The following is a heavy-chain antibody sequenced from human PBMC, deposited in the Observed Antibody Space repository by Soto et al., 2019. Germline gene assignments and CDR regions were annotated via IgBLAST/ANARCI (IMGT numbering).Heavy chain of an antibody. CDR3: ARGWNCFDY. D-gene: IGHD1-1*01. V-gene: IGHV3-30*03. CDR1: GFTFSSYG. CDR2: ISYDGSNK. J-gene: IGHJ4*02. Sequence: QVQLVESGGGVVQPGRSLRLSCAASGFTFSSYGMHWVRQAPGKGLEWVAVISYDGSNKYYADSVKGRFTISRDNSKNTLYLQMNSLRAEDTAVYYCARGWNCFDYWGQGTLVTVSS.